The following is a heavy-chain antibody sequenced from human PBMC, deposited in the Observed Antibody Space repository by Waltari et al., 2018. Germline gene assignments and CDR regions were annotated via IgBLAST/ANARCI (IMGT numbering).Heavy chain of an antibody. V-gene: IGHV3-7*01. CDR2: IKQDGSEK. Sequence: EVQLVESGGGLVQPGGSLRLSCAASGFTFRSYWMSWVRQAPGKGLEWVANIKQDGSEKYYVDSVKGRFTISRDNAKNSLYLQMNSLRAEDTAVDYCARVGMRAAAGYFDYWGQGTLVTVSS. J-gene: IGHJ4*02. CDR1: GFTFRSYW. CDR3: ARVGMRAAAGYFDY. D-gene: IGHD6-13*01.